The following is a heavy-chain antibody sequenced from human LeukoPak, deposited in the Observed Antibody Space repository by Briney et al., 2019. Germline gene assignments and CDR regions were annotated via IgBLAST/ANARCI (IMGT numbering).Heavy chain of an antibody. V-gene: IGHV3-11*04. CDR2: ISSSGSDT. CDR3: ATAPTEDGDGSSPGY. J-gene: IGHJ4*02. Sequence: PGGSLRLSCAASRFTFRDHFMSWIRQPPGKGLEYVSYISSSGSDTYYSDSVKGRFTVSRDNAKNSLFLQMNSLRAEDTAVYYCATAPTEDGDGSSPGYWGQGTLLTVSS. D-gene: IGHD4-17*01. CDR1: RFTFRDHF.